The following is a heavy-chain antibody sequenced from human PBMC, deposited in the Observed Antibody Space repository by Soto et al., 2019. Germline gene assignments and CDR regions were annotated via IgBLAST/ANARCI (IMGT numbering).Heavy chain of an antibody. D-gene: IGHD3-9*01. CDR2: INPSGGST. V-gene: IGHV1-46*01. Sequence: GASVKVSCKASGYTFTSYYMHWVRQAPGQGLEWMGIINPSGGSTSYAQKFQGRVTMTRDTSTSTVYMELSSLRSEDTAVYYCARGKPDTLDWFFVGVEYYFDYRGQGTLVTVSS. J-gene: IGHJ4*02. CDR1: GYTFTSYY. CDR3: ARGKPDTLDWFFVGVEYYFDY.